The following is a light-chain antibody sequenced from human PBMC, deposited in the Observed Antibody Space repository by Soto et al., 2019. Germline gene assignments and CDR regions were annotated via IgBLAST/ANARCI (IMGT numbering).Light chain of an antibody. CDR2: EVT. Sequence: QSVLTQPASVSASPGQSITISCTGTSSDVGDYDYVSWYQQHPGKAPKLMIYEVTNRPSGVSNRFSGSKSGNTASLTISGLRAEDEADYYCSSYTGSSNVFGTGTKVTVL. CDR3: SSYTGSSNV. V-gene: IGLV2-14*01. CDR1: SSDVGDYDY. J-gene: IGLJ1*01.